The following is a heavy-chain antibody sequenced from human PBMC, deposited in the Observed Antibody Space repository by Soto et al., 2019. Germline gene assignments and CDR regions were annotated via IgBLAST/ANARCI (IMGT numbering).Heavy chain of an antibody. CDR3: AKEQLVRFYYYYMDV. V-gene: IGHV3-23*01. D-gene: IGHD6-6*01. CDR1: GFTFSSYA. Sequence: GGSLRLSCAASGFTFSSYAMSWVRQAPGKGLEWVSAISGSGGSTYYADSVKGRFTISRDNSKNTLYLQMNSLRAKDTAVYYCAKEQLVRFYYYYMDVWGKGTTVTVSS. CDR2: ISGSGGST. J-gene: IGHJ6*03.